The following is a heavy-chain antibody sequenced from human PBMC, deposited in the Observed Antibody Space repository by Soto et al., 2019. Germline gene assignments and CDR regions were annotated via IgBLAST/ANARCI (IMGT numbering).Heavy chain of an antibody. V-gene: IGHV1-46*01. J-gene: IGHJ6*02. Sequence: ASVKVSCKASGYTFTSYYMHWVRQAPGQGLEWMGIINPSGGSTSYAQKFQGRVTMTRDTSTSTVYMELSSLRSEDTAVYYCATSTRGLFGVVISSPIYYGMDVWGQGTTVTVSS. CDR2: INPSGGST. CDR3: ATSTRGLFGVVISSPIYYGMDV. CDR1: GYTFTSYY. D-gene: IGHD3-3*01.